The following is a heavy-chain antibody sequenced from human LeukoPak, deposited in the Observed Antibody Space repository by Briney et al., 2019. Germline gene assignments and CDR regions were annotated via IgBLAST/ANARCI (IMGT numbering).Heavy chain of an antibody. D-gene: IGHD3-22*01. V-gene: IGHV4-30-4*01. CDR2: TYYSGST. J-gene: IGHJ4*02. CDR3: ARGRLRAYYDSSGQSPNSFDY. Sequence: PSQTLSLTCTVSGGSISSGDYYWGWIRQPRGKGLEWIGYTYYSGSTYYNPSLKTRVTISVDTSKNQFSLKLSSVTAADTAVYYCARGRLRAYYDSSGQSPNSFDYWGQGTLVTVSS. CDR1: GGSISSGDYY.